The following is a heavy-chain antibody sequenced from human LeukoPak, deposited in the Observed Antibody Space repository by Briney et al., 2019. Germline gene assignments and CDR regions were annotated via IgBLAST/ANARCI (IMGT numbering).Heavy chain of an antibody. CDR1: GFTVSSNY. CDR3: ARAPDYYGSGSYYTNIEFDY. J-gene: IGHJ4*02. D-gene: IGHD3-10*01. CDR2: IYSGGST. V-gene: IGHV3-53*01. Sequence: PGGSLRLSCAASGFTVSSNYMSWVRQAPGKGLEWVSVIYSGGSTYYADSVKGRFTISRDNSKNTLYPQMNSLRAEDTAVYYCARAPDYYGSGSYYTNIEFDYWGQGTLVTVSS.